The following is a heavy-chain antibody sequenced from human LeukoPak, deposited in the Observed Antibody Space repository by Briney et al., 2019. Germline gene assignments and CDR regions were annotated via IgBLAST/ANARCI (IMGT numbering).Heavy chain of an antibody. CDR2: IHYSGST. J-gene: IGHJ6*03. V-gene: IGHV4-59*12. D-gene: IGHD3-10*01. CDR1: GGSTSSYY. CDR3: ARDQYYYGSGSLYMDV. Sequence: SETLSLTCTVSGGSTSSYYWSWIRQPPGKGLEWIGYIHYSGSTTYNPSLKSRVTISGDTSKNQFSLNLSSVTAADRAVHYCARDQYYYGSGSLYMDVWGKGTTVTISS.